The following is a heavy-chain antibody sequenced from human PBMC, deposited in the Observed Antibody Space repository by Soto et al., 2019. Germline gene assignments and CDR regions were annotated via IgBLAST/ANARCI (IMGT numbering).Heavy chain of an antibody. Sequence: ASVKVSCKASGYTFTSYGISWVRQAPGQGLEWMGWISAYNGNTNYAQKLQGRVTMTTDTSTSTAYMELRSLRSDDTAVYYCAREYGGNYYYGMDVWGQGTTVTVYS. CDR2: ISAYNGNT. CDR1: GYTFTSYG. CDR3: AREYGGNYYYGMDV. D-gene: IGHD4-17*01. V-gene: IGHV1-18*04. J-gene: IGHJ6*02.